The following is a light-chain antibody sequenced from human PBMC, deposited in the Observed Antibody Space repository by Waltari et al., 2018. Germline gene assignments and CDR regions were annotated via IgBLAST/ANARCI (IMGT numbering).Light chain of an antibody. CDR3: QQANSFPLT. V-gene: IGKV1D-12*01. Sequence: DIQMTQSPSSVSASVGASVPIPCRASLGINTWLAWYQQKPGKAPKLLIYAASSLHSGVPSRFGGSGSGTDFTLTIDSLQPEDFATYYCQQANSFPLTFGGGTKVEI. CDR1: LGINTW. CDR2: AAS. J-gene: IGKJ4*01.